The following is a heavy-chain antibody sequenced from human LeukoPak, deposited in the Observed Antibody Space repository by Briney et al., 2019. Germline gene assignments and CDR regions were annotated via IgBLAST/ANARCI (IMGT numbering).Heavy chain of an antibody. V-gene: IGHV4-31*03. CDR1: GGSISSSNYY. CDR2: IYNSGST. CDR3: AREIVPSSDAFHI. Sequence: SETLSLTCTVSGGSISSSNYYWSWIRQHPGKGLEWIGYIYNSGSTYYNPSLKSRVTISVDTSKNQFSLKLSSVTAADTAVYYCAREIVPSSDAFHIWGQGTMVTVSS. J-gene: IGHJ3*02. D-gene: IGHD2-2*01.